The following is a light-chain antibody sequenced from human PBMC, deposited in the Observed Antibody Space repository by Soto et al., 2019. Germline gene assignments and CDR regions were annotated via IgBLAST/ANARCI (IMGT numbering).Light chain of an antibody. V-gene: IGKV3-15*01. CDR3: QQYNNWPLT. J-gene: IGKJ4*01. CDR2: DAS. Sequence: EIVMTQSPATLSVSPGERATLSCRASQSVSNNLAWFQQKPGQAPRLLIYDASSRATGIPASFSGSGSGTGFTLIISSLQSEDFAVYYCQQYNNWPLTFGGGTKVDIK. CDR1: QSVSNN.